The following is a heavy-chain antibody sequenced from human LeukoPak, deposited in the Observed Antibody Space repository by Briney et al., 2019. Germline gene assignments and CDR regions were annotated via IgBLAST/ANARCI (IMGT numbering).Heavy chain of an antibody. CDR2: IWYDGSQK. J-gene: IGHJ4*02. CDR3: AREVRSYGGQIDY. CDR1: GFTFSSYG. V-gene: IGHV3-33*01. Sequence: GGSLRLSCAASGFTFSSYGMHWVRQAPGKGLEWVAVIWYDGSQKYYADSVKGRFTISRDNSKNTLYLQMNSLRAEDTAVYYCAREVRSYGGQIDYWGQGTLVTVSS. D-gene: IGHD4/OR15-4a*01.